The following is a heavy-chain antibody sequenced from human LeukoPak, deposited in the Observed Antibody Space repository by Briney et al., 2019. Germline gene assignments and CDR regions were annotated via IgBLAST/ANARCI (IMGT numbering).Heavy chain of an antibody. CDR1: GGSISSSSYY. J-gene: IGHJ3*02. CDR2: IYYSGST. V-gene: IGHV4-39*07. D-gene: IGHD7-27*01. Sequence: SETLSLTCTVSGGSISSSSYYWGWIRQPPGKGLEWIGSIYYSGSTYYNPSLKSRVTISVDTSKNQFSLKLSSVTAADTAVYYCARGTGHDDAFDIWGQGTMVTVSS. CDR3: ARGTGHDDAFDI.